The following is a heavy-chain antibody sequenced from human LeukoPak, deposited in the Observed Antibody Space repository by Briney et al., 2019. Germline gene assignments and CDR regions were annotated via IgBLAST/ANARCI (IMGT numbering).Heavy chain of an antibody. J-gene: IGHJ4*02. Sequence: ASVKVSCKASGYTFTGYYMHWVRQAPGQGLEWMGWINPNSGGTNYAQKFQGRVTMTRDTSISTAYMELSRLRSDDTAVYYCARARQRAYDFWSGWLYYFDYWGQGTLVTVSS. D-gene: IGHD3-3*01. CDR2: INPNSGGT. CDR1: GYTFTGYY. CDR3: ARARQRAYDFWSGWLYYFDY. V-gene: IGHV1-2*02.